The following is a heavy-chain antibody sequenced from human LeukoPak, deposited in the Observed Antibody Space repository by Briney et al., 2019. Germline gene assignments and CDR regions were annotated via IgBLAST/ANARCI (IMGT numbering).Heavy chain of an antibody. Sequence: GGSLRLSCAASGFTVSSNYMSWVRQAPGKGLEWVSVIYSGGSTYYADSVKGRFTISRGNSKNTLYLQMNSLRAEDTAVYYCARVTFERSRDYWGQGTLVTVSS. CDR2: IYSGGST. CDR3: ARVTFERSRDY. J-gene: IGHJ4*02. V-gene: IGHV3-66*01. CDR1: GFTVSSNY. D-gene: IGHD3-16*01.